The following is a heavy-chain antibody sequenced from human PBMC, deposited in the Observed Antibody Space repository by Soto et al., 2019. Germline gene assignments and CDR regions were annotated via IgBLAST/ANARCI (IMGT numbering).Heavy chain of an antibody. D-gene: IGHD1-20*01. V-gene: IGHV1-69*13. CDR2: IIPIFGTA. CDR1: GGTFSSYA. Sequence: SVKVSCKASGGTFSSYAINWVRQAPGQGLEWMGGIIPIFGTADYAQKFQGRVTITADESTSTAYMELSSLRSEDTAVYYCARSITGTVSYYYGMDVWGQGTTVTVSS. J-gene: IGHJ6*02. CDR3: ARSITGTVSYYYGMDV.